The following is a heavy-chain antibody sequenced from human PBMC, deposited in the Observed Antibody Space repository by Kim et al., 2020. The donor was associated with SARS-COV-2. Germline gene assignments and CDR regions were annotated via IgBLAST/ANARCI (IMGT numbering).Heavy chain of an antibody. J-gene: IGHJ4*02. CDR3: ARLRKGQNELDY. CDR2: IYYSGST. D-gene: IGHD1-1*01. CDR1: GGSISSSSYY. Sequence: SETLSLTCTVSGGSISSSSYYWGWIRQPPGKGLEWIGSIYYSGSTYYNPSLKSRVTISVDTSKNQFSLKLSSVTAADTAVYYCARLRKGQNELDYWGQGTLVTVSS. V-gene: IGHV4-39*01.